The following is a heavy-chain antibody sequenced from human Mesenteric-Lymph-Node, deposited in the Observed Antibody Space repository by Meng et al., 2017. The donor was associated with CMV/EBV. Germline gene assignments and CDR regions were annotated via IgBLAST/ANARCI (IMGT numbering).Heavy chain of an antibody. J-gene: IGHJ1*01. Sequence: GESLKISCAASGFSFSSYGMSWVRQAPGKGLEWVTVIWYDGSNKYYADSVKGRFTISRDNSKNTLYLQMNSLRAEDTAVYYCATFQVAFGVGYFQHWGQGTLVTVSS. CDR3: ATFQVAFGVGYFQH. V-gene: IGHV3-33*08. D-gene: IGHD2-8*01. CDR1: GFSFSSYG. CDR2: IWYDGSNK.